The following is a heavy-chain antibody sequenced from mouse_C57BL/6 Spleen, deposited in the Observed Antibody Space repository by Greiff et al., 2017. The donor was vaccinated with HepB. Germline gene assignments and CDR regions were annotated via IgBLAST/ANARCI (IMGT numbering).Heavy chain of an antibody. V-gene: IGHV1-69*01. J-gene: IGHJ4*01. CDR2: IDPSDSYT. CDR1: GYTFTSYW. CDR3: ARRNDYAMDY. Sequence: QVQLKQPGAELVMPGASVKLSCKASGYTFTSYWMHWVKQRPGQGLEWIGEIDPSDSYTNYNQKFKGKSTLTVDESSSTAYMQRSSLTSEDSAVYYCARRNDYAMDYWGQGTSVTVSS.